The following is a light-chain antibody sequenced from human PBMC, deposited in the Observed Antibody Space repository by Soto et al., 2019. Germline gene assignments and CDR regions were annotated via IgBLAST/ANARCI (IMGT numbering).Light chain of an antibody. J-gene: IGLJ2*01. CDR1: SSDVGNYNL. CDR3: CSYAGSSTVV. Sequence: HSALTQPASVSGSPGQSITISCTGTSSDVGNYNLVSWYQHHPGKAPKLMIYEGSRRPSGVSIRFSGSKSGNTASLTISGLLAEDEADYYCCSYAGSSTVVFCGGTKVTVL. CDR2: EGS. V-gene: IGLV2-23*01.